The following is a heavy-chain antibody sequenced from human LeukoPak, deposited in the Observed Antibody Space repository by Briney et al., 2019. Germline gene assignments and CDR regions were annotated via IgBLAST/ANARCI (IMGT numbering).Heavy chain of an antibody. V-gene: IGHV3-53*01. CDR1: GFTVSSSY. Sequence: PGGSLRLSCAASGFTVSSSYMSWVRQAPGKGLEWVSVIYSGGSTYYADSVKGRFTISRDNSKNTLYLQMNSLRAEDTALYYCARGGGGPYYYYYYMDVWGKGTTVTISS. CDR2: IYSGGST. D-gene: IGHD2-15*01. J-gene: IGHJ6*03. CDR3: ARGGGGPYYYYYYMDV.